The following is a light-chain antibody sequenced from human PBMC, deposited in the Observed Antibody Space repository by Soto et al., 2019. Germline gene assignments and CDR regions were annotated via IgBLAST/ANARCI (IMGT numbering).Light chain of an antibody. V-gene: IGKV1-8*01. J-gene: IGKJ1*01. Sequence: AIRMTQSPSSLSASTGDRFTITCRASQCISSYLAWYQQKPGKAPKLLIYAASTLQRGVPSRFSGSGSGTDFTLTISCLQSEDFETYYCQQYYSDTWTFGQGTKVDIK. CDR1: QCISSY. CDR2: AAS. CDR3: QQYYSDTWT.